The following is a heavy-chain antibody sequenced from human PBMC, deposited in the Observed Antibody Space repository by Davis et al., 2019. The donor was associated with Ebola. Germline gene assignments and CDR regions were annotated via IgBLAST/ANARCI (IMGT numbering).Heavy chain of an antibody. CDR1: GGSFSGYY. D-gene: IGHD7-27*01. Sequence: MPGGSLRLSCAVYGGSFSGYYWSWIRQPPGKGLEWIGEINHSGSTNYNPSLKSRVTISVDTSKNQFSLKLSSVTAADTAVYYCASGPLTGFDYWGQGTLVTVSS. CDR2: INHSGST. CDR3: ASGPLTGFDY. J-gene: IGHJ4*02. V-gene: IGHV4-34*01.